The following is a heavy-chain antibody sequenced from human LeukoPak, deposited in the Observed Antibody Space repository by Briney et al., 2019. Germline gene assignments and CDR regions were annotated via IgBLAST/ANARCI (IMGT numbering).Heavy chain of an antibody. CDR1: GFTVSSNY. CDR2: IYSGGSS. CDR3: AREWVGTYGPFDY. J-gene: IGHJ4*02. Sequence: GGSLRLSCAASGFTVSSNYMSWVRQAPGKGLEWVSVIYSGGSSYYPDSVKGRVTISRDNSKNTPYLQMNSLRAEDTAVYYCAREWVGTYGPFDYWGQGTLVSVSS. V-gene: IGHV3-66*01. D-gene: IGHD3-10*01.